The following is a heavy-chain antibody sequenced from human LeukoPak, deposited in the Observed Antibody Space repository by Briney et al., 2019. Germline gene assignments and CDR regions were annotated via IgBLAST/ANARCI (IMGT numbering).Heavy chain of an antibody. CDR2: INTDGSST. CDR1: GFTFSSYW. V-gene: IGHV3-74*01. D-gene: IGHD2-21*01. J-gene: IGHJ6*03. Sequence: GGSLRLSCAASGFTFSSYWMHWVRQAPGKGLVWVSRINTDGSSTSYADSVEGRFTISRDNAKNTLYLQMNGLRAEDTAVYYCARDVEGYYYYYMDVWGKGTTVTVSS. CDR3: ARDVEGYYYYYMDV.